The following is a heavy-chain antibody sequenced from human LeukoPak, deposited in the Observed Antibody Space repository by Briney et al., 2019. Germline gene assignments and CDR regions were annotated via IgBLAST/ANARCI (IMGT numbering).Heavy chain of an antibody. CDR3: AKDLEEWELALYDY. D-gene: IGHD1-26*01. CDR2: ISGSGGST. Sequence: GGSLRLSCAASGFTFSSYAMSWVRQAPGKGLEWVSAISGSGGSTYYADSVKGRFTISRDNSKNTLYLQMNSLRAEDTAAYYCAKDLEEWELALYDYWGQGTLVTVSS. CDR1: GFTFSSYA. J-gene: IGHJ4*02. V-gene: IGHV3-23*01.